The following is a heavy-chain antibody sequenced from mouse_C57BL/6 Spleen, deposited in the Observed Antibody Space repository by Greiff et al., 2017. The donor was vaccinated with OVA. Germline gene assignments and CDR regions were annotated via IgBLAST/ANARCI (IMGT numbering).Heavy chain of an antibody. D-gene: IGHD1-3*01. V-gene: IGHV6-3*01. CDR1: GFTFSNYW. J-gene: IGHJ1*03. CDR2: IRLKSDNYAT. CDR3: TELSKGYWYFDV. Sequence: EVKLVESGGGLVQPGGSMKLSCVASGFTFSNYWMNWVRQSPEKGLEWVAQIRLKSDNYATHYAESVKGRFTISRDDSKSSVYLQMNNLRAEDTGIYYCTELSKGYWYFDVWGTGTTVTVSS.